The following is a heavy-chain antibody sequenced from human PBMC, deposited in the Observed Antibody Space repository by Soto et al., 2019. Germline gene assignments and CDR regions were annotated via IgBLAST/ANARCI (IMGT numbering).Heavy chain of an antibody. V-gene: IGHV3-9*01. CDR2: ISWNSGSI. J-gene: IGHJ4*02. Sequence: EVQLVESGGGLVQPGRSLRLSCAASGFRFEDYAMHWVRQAPGKGLEWVSGISWNSGSICYADSVKGRFTISRDNAKNPLYLQMNSLRPEDTALYYCAKAYSGSGGPFDYWGQGILVTVSS. D-gene: IGHD6-6*01. CDR3: AKAYSGSGGPFDY. CDR1: GFRFEDYA.